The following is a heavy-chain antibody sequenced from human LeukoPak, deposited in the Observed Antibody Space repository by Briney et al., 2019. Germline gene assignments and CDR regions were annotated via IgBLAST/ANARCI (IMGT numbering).Heavy chain of an antibody. Sequence: GGSLRLSCAASGFTVSTNYMSWVRQAPGKGLEWVSAISGSGGSTYYADSVKGRFTISRDNSKNTLYVQMNSLRAEDTAVYYCAKSPSSSYYYYMDVWGKGTTVTVSS. J-gene: IGHJ6*03. D-gene: IGHD6-6*01. CDR3: AKSPSSSYYYYMDV. CDR2: ISGSGGST. V-gene: IGHV3-23*01. CDR1: GFTVSTNY.